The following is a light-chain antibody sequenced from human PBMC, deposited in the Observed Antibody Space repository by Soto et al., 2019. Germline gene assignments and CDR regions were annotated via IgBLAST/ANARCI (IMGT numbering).Light chain of an antibody. Sequence: DIQMTQSPPTLSASVGDRVTITCRASQTLSNYLAWYHQKPGKAPTLLIYAASTLQSGVPSRFSGSGSGTEFSLTISSLQPDDSATYYCQQDNNSPSTFGQGTRLEIK. V-gene: IGKV1-5*01. CDR1: QTLSNY. CDR3: QQDNNSPST. J-gene: IGKJ5*01. CDR2: AAS.